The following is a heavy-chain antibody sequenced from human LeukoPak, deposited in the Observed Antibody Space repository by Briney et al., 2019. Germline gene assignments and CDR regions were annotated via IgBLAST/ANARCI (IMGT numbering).Heavy chain of an antibody. J-gene: IGHJ4*02. V-gene: IGHV3-20*04. CDR1: GFTFDDYG. D-gene: IGHD6-6*01. CDR3: ARDRGAYSSSCFDY. CDR2: INWNGGST. Sequence: GGSLRLSCAASGFTFDDYGMSWDRQAPGKGLEWVSGINWNGGSTGYADSVKGRFTISRDNAKNSLYLQMNSLRAEDTALYYCARDRGAYSSSCFDYWGQGTLVTVSS.